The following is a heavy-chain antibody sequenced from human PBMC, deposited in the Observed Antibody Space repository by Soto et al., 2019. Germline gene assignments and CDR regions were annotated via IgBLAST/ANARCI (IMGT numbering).Heavy chain of an antibody. CDR1: GGSICSSSNH. Sequence: PSETLSLTCTVSGGSICSSSNHWGWIRQPPGKGLEWIGNIYYSGSTNHNPSLKSRVTISVDTSKNQFSLKLSSVTAADTAVYYCARVNDFWTGYYSTNCFDPWGQGTLVTVSS. J-gene: IGHJ5*02. D-gene: IGHD3-3*01. V-gene: IGHV4-39*07. CDR2: IYYSGST. CDR3: ARVNDFWTGYYSTNCFDP.